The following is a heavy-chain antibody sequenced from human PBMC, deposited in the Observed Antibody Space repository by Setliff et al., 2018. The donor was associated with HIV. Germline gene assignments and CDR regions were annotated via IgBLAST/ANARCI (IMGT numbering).Heavy chain of an antibody. J-gene: IGHJ5*02. V-gene: IGHV4-39*02. Sequence: PSETLSLTCIVSGVPTISFSSSYVWGWIRQPPGKGLEWIANIYPNGNTYYNPSLKGLVTISVDTSRTHFSLNVSSVAAADTAVYYCAHRDRGGGAYCDPWGQGILVTVSS. CDR3: AHRDRGGGAYCDP. D-gene: IGHD3-16*02. CDR2: IYPNGNT. CDR1: GVPTISFSSSYV.